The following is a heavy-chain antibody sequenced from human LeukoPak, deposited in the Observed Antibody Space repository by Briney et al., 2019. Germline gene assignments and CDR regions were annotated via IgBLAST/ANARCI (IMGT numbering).Heavy chain of an antibody. V-gene: IGHV4-4*02. CDR2: ISLTGLT. CDR3: SRENGAFSPFGY. D-gene: IGHD2-8*01. J-gene: IGHJ4*02. CDR1: GGSISNTNW. Sequence: SETLSLTCGVSGGSISNTNWWSWVRQPPPPGLEWIGEISLTGLTHYNPSLESRVTVSLDKSKNQLSLNLTSVTAADTAVYYCSRENGAFSPFGYWGQGTLVTVLS.